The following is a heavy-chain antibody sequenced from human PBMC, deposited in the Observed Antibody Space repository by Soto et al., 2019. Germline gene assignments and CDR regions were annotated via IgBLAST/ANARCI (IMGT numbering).Heavy chain of an antibody. J-gene: IGHJ4*02. CDR3: ARDWWEEPAGKETVSQCDY. CDR1: GFTFINYG. CDR2: IWSDGTKK. D-gene: IGHD6-13*01. V-gene: IGHV3-33*01. Sequence: PWGTLRLSCTASGFTFINYGMHFFRHSPLRWLEWVAVIWSDGTKKFYAGSVRGRFTISGDNSKNTIYLQMNSLRAEDTAVYYCARDWWEEPAGKETVSQCDYWGQGTLVTVSS.